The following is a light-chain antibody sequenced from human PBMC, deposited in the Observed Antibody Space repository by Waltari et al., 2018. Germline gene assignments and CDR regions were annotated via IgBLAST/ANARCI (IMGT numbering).Light chain of an antibody. Sequence: QSVLTQPPSVSGTPGQRVTISCSGSNSNIGSNPVNWYQQVPGTAPKLLIYSNDQRPSGVPARFSGSKSGTSASLAISGLQSEDEADYYCATWDDRLTGVLFGGGTKVTVL. V-gene: IGLV1-44*01. CDR3: ATWDDRLTGVL. CDR2: SND. J-gene: IGLJ2*01. CDR1: NSNIGSNP.